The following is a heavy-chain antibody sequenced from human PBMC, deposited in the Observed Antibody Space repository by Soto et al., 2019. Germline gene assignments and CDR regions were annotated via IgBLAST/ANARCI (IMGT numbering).Heavy chain of an antibody. D-gene: IGHD3-22*01. V-gene: IGHV4-31*03. CDR1: GGSISSGGYY. J-gene: IGHJ5*02. CDR3: AREYYYDSSGYGNWFDP. Sequence: TCTVSGGSISSGGYYWSWIRQHPGKGLEWIGYIYYSGSTYYNPSLKSRVTISVDTSKNQFSLKLSSVTAADTAVYYCAREYYYDSSGYGNWFDPWGQGTLVTVSS. CDR2: IYYSGST.